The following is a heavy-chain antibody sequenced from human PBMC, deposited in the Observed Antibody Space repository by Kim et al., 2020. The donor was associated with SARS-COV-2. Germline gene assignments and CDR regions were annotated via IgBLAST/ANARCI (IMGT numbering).Heavy chain of an antibody. D-gene: IGHD3-3*01. CDR3: ARCGEIEIFGVPGGYYYYMDV. V-gene: IGHV3-21*01. CDR2: ISSSSSYI. CDR1: GFTFSSYS. Sequence: GGSLRLSCAASGFTFSSYSMNWVRQAPGKGLEWVSSISSSSSYIYYADSVKGRFTISRDNAKNSLYLQMNSLRAEDTAVYYCARCGEIEIFGVPGGYYYYMDVWGKGTMVTVSS. J-gene: IGHJ6*03.